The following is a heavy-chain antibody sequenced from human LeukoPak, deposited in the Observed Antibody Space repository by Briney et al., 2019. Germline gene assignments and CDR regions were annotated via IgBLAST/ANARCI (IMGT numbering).Heavy chain of an antibody. D-gene: IGHD2-8*01. CDR1: GFTFSNYV. V-gene: IGHV3-48*02. Sequence: PGGSLRLSCAASGFTFSNYVMSWVRQAPGKGLEWVSYINHNGEMIFYPDFVNGRFTISRDNAKNSLDPQMNSLRDEDRAVYYCARDNGCVFDHWGQGTLVTVSS. J-gene: IGHJ4*02. CDR3: ARDNGCVFDH. CDR2: INHNGEMI.